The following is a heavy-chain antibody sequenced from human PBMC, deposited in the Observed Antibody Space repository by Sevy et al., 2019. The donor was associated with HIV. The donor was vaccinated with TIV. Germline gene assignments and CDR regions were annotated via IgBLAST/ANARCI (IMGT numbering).Heavy chain of an antibody. CDR2: IYYTGST. D-gene: IGHD5-12*01. CDR1: GGSISAYY. CDR3: TRAPPVRSGDDSLNWFDP. Sequence: GSLSLTCTVSGGSISAYYWSWIRQPPGKALEYIGYIYYTGSTNYNPSLENRVTMSVDTSKNQFSLKLNSVTAADTAVYYCTRAPPVRSGDDSLNWFDPWGQGTLVTVSS. V-gene: IGHV4-59*01. J-gene: IGHJ5*02.